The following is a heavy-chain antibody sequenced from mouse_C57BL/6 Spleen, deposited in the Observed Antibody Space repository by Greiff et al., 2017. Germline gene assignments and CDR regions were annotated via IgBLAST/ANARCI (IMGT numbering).Heavy chain of an antibody. J-gene: IGHJ4*01. CDR3: ARDGVY. Sequence: DVKLQESGPGLVKPSQSLSLTCSVTGYSITSGYYWNWIRQFPGNKLEWKGYISYDGSNNYNPSLKNRISITRDTSKNQFFLKLNSVTTEDTATYYCARDGVYWGQGTSVTVSS. CDR2: ISYDGSN. V-gene: IGHV3-6*01. CDR1: GYSITSGYY.